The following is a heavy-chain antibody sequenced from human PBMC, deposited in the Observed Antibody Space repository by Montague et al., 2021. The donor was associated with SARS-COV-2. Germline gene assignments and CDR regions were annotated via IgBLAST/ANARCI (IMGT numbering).Heavy chain of an antibody. CDR2: IYPGGNT. CDR1: GGSISSGYFY. D-gene: IGHD5/OR15-5a*01. J-gene: IGHJ4*02. Sequence: TLSLTCTVSGGSISSGYFYWSWIRQPAGKGLEWFGLIYPGGNTNYNPSLKSRVTISVDTSKNQFSLQLSSVTPADRAVYYCARDPRYSLCWSFDYWGQGALVTVSA. V-gene: IGHV4-61*02. CDR3: ARDPRYSLCWSFDY.